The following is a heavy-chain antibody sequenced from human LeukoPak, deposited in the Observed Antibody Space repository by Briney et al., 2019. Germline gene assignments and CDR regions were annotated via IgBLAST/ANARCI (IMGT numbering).Heavy chain of an antibody. V-gene: IGHV1-8*02. Sequence: ASVKVSCKASGYTFTGYYMHWVRQATGQGPEWMGWMNPGSGNTGYAQRFQGRVTMTRDTSINTAYLELSSLTSEDTAVYFCAAHTYYYSSGSFAYWGQGTLVTVSS. CDR3: AAHTYYYSSGSFAY. CDR1: GYTFTGYY. J-gene: IGHJ4*02. D-gene: IGHD3-10*01. CDR2: MNPGSGNT.